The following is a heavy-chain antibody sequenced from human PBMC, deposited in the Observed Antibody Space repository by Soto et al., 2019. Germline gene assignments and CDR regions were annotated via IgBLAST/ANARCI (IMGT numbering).Heavy chain of an antibody. D-gene: IGHD6-6*01. Sequence: PSETLSLTCTVSGGSISSYYWSWIRQPPGKGLEWIGYIYYSGSTNYNPSLKSRVTISVDTSKNQFSLKLSSVTAADTAVYYCARDRARPRYYGMDGWGQGTTVTVSS. CDR3: ARDRARPRYYGMDG. CDR1: GGSISSYY. V-gene: IGHV4-59*01. J-gene: IGHJ6*02. CDR2: IYYSGST.